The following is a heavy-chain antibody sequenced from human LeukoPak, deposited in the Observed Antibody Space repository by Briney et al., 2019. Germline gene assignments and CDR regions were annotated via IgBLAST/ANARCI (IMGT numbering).Heavy chain of an antibody. CDR1: GFTFSSYG. Sequence: GGSLRLSCAASGFTFSSYGMNWVRQAPGKGLEWVSYISSSSSTIYYADSVKGRFTISRDNAKNSLYLQVNSLRDEDTAMYYCARDLAVSDYWGQGTLVTVSS. V-gene: IGHV3-48*02. J-gene: IGHJ4*02. CDR3: ARDLAVSDY. CDR2: ISSSSSTI.